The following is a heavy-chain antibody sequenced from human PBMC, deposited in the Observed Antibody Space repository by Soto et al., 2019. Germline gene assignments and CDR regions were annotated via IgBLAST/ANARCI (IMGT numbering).Heavy chain of an antibody. D-gene: IGHD3-10*01. CDR2: IYPGDSDT. CDR1: GYSFSSSW. J-gene: IGHJ6*02. Sequence: VPALKISCKGSGYSFSSSWIGWVRQMPKKGLEWMGIIYPGDSDTRYSPSFQGQVTISADKSISTAYLQWSSLKASDTAMYYCARLGGNPPPKYYYYYGMDVWGQGTTVTVSS. CDR3: ARLGGNPPPKYYYYYGMDV. V-gene: IGHV5-51*01.